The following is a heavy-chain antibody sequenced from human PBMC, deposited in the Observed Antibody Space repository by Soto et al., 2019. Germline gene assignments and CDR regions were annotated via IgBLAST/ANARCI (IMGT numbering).Heavy chain of an antibody. V-gene: IGHV1-46*01. J-gene: IGHJ4*02. CDR1: GYTFTSYY. Sequence: QVQLVQSGAEVKKPGASVKVSCKASGYTFTSYYMHWVRQAPGQGLEWMGIINPSGGSTSYAQKFQGKVIMTRDTATSTVYMELSSLRSEDTAVYYCARDPPPRGYGGTPRGDYWGQGTLVTVSS. D-gene: IGHD1-7*01. CDR2: INPSGGST. CDR3: ARDPPPRGYGGTPRGDY.